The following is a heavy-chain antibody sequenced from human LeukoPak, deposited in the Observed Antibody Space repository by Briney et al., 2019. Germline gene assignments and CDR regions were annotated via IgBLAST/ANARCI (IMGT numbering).Heavy chain of an antibody. D-gene: IGHD6-13*01. CDR3: ARFSIIAAASFDY. CDR1: GGSFSGYY. V-gene: IGHV4-34*01. Sequence: SETLSLTCAVYGGSFSGYYWSWIRQPPGKGLEWIGEINHSGSTNYNPSLKSRVTISVDTSKNQFSLKLSSVTAADTAVYYCARFSIIAAASFDYWGQGTLVTVSS. CDR2: INHSGST. J-gene: IGHJ4*02.